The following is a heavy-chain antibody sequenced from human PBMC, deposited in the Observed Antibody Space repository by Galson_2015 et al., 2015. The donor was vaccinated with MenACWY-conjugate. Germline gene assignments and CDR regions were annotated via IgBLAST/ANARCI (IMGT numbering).Heavy chain of an antibody. CDR2: ISDDGSKK. J-gene: IGHJ3*02. CDR1: GLTFSNYW. Sequence: SLRLSCAASGLTFSNYWMSWVRQAPGKRPEWVAVISDDGSKKFYADSLKGRFTISRDNSKNTLYLRVDSLRPEDTALYYCAKEPFGSGPLDIWGRGTMVTVSS. V-gene: IGHV3-30*18. CDR3: AKEPFGSGPLDI. D-gene: IGHD3-10*01.